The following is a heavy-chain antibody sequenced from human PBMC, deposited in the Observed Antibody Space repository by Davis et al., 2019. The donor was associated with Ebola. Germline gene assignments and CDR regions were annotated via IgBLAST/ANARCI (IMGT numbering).Heavy chain of an antibody. CDR2: IYTGDSDT. Sequence: KVSCKDSGNSFSSHWIGWVRQMPGKGLERMGIIYTGDSDTRYSSSFQGQFIISADKSTSTAYLQWSSLKASDTATYYCARHKTSYGPGGMDVWGKGTAVTVSS. V-gene: IGHV5-51*01. CDR3: ARHKTSYGPGGMDV. D-gene: IGHD5-18*01. J-gene: IGHJ6*04. CDR1: GNSFSSHW.